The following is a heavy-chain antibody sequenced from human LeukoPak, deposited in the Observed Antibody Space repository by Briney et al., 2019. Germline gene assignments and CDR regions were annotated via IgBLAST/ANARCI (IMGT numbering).Heavy chain of an antibody. D-gene: IGHD6-13*01. CDR2: ICGSGGST. J-gene: IGHJ6*03. Sequence: GGSLRLSCATSGFTFNHYAMSWVRQAPGKGLEWVSSICGSGGSTNYADSVKGRFTISRDHSKSTLYLQLNSLRAEDTAVYYCAKTEGSSWSYYYMDVWGKGATVTVSS. CDR3: AKTEGSSWSYYYMDV. CDR1: GFTFNHYA. V-gene: IGHV3-23*01.